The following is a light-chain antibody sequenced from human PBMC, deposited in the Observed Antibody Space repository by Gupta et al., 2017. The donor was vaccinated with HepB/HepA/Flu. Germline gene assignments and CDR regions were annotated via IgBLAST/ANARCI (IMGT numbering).Light chain of an antibody. J-gene: IGKJ4*01. V-gene: IGKV3-20*01. CDR1: QSVSSGY. CDR2: GAS. Sequence: DIVLTQSPGTLSLSPGERATLSCRASQSVSSGYLDWYQQKPGQAPRLLIYGASSRATGIPDRFSGSGSETDFTLTSSRLEPEDFAVYYWQQDGSSFTFGGGTKVEIK. CDR3: QQDGSSFT.